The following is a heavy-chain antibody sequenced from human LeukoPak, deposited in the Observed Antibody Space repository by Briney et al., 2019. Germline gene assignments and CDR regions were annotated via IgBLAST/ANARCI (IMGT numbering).Heavy chain of an antibody. V-gene: IGHV3-73*01. CDR1: GFDFSGFY. J-gene: IGHJ4*02. CDR3: TRQDCSGGSCSYVDY. D-gene: IGHD2-15*01. Sequence: GGSLTLSCAASGFDFSGFYMHWVRQASGRGLEWVGLIRSKPSSYTTVYAASVKGRFTISRDDSKNTAYLQVNSLKAEDTAVYYCTRQDCSGGSCSYVDYWGQGTLVTVSS. CDR2: IRSKPSSYTT.